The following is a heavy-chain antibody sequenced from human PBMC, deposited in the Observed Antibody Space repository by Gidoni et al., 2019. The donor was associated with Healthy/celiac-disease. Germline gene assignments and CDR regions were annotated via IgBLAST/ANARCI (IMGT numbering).Heavy chain of an antibody. Sequence: QVQLQQWGAGLLKPSETLSLTCAVYGGSFSGYYWSWIRQPPGKGLEGIGEINQSGRTNYNPSLKSRVTIAVDTSKNQFSLKLSAVTAADTAVYYCARGRRRKVLGWFDPWGQGTLVTVSS. J-gene: IGHJ5*02. V-gene: IGHV4-34*01. CDR3: ARGRRRKVLGWFDP. CDR1: GGSFSGYY. CDR2: INQSGRT.